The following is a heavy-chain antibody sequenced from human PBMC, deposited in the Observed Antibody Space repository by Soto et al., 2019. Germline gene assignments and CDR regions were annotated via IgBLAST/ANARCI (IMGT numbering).Heavy chain of an antibody. D-gene: IGHD3-3*01. Sequence: ASVKVSCKASGNTFTSYYMHWVRQAPGQGLEWMGIINPSGGSTSNAQKFQGRVTMTRDTSTSKVYMELSSLRSEDTAVYYCTREPGYYDFWSGSGLWFDYWGQGTLVTVSS. V-gene: IGHV1-46*01. CDR1: GNTFTSYY. CDR3: TREPGYYDFWSGSGLWFDY. CDR2: INPSGGST. J-gene: IGHJ4*02.